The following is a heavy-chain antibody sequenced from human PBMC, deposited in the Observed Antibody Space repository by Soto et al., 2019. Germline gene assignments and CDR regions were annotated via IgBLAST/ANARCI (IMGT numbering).Heavy chain of an antibody. Sequence: GVSLRLSCATSGFTFSNYWMHWVRQAPGKGPVWVPRINEDESNTNYADSVKGRFTISRDNAKNTLYLQMNSLRAEDTAVYYCAKPSQGALYHYGMDVWGQGTTVTVSS. CDR2: INEDESNT. CDR1: GFTFSNYW. CDR3: AKPSQGALYHYGMDV. V-gene: IGHV3-74*01. J-gene: IGHJ6*02.